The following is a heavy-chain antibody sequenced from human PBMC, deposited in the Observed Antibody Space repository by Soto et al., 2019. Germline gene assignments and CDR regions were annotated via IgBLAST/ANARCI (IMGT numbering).Heavy chain of an antibody. D-gene: IGHD5-18*01. CDR1: GFTFPTYA. Sequence: EVQLLESGGDLVQPGGSLRLSCAASGFTFPTYAMTWVRRAPGKGLEWVSTIPHSSDGSYFADSVMGRFTISRDNSKNTLYLQMSGLRAEDTAVYYCARGGPRDGYRDLDYWGQGTQVTVSS. CDR2: IPHSSDGS. CDR3: ARGGPRDGYRDLDY. J-gene: IGHJ4*02. V-gene: IGHV3-23*01.